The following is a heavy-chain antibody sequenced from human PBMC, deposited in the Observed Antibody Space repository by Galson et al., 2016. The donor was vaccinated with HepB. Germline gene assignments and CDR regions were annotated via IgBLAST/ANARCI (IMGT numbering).Heavy chain of an antibody. D-gene: IGHD3-9*01. Sequence: SVKVSCKAASYTFTRYGVSWVRQAPGQGLEWMGGFLPVYGAATNAQKFQDRVTITGDEATTTVYMEVSRLRSEDTAVYYCAIAVMKGDMSAWHFDLWGRGTLVAVSS. J-gene: IGHJ2*01. CDR3: AIAVMKGDMSAWHFDL. V-gene: IGHV1-69*13. CDR1: SYTFTRYG. CDR2: FLPVYGAA.